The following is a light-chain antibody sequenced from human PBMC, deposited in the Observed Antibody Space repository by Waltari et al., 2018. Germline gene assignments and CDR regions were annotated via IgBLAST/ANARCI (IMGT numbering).Light chain of an antibody. CDR3: QQYNNWPPLYT. CDR2: GAS. V-gene: IGKV3-15*01. CDR1: QSVSSN. Sequence: EIVMTQSPATLSVSPGERATLPCRASQSVSSNLAWYQQKPGQAPRLPIHGASTRATGIPARFSGSGSGTEFTLTISSLQSEDFAVYYCQQYNNWPPLYTFGQGTKLEIK. J-gene: IGKJ2*01.